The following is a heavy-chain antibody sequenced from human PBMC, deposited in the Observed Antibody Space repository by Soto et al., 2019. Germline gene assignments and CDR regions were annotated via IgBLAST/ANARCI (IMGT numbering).Heavy chain of an antibody. CDR1: GFTFSSYG. D-gene: IGHD5-12*01. CDR2: ISYDGSNK. V-gene: IGHV3-30*18. CDR3: AKDPQGYIVATRRLRKDYYGMDV. Sequence: GGSLRLSCAASGFTFSSYGMHWVRQAPGKGLEWVAVISYDGSNKYYADSVKGRFTISRDNSKNTLYLEMNSLRAGDTAAYYCAKDPQGYIVATRRLRKDYYGMDVWGQGTTVTVSS. J-gene: IGHJ6*02.